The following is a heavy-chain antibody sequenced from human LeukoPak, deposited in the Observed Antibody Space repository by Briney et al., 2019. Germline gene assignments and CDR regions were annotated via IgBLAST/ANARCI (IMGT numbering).Heavy chain of an antibody. J-gene: IGHJ6*02. CDR1: GGSISSYY. V-gene: IGHV4-59*08. CDR3: ARGEYYYSGMDV. D-gene: IGHD3-16*01. CDR2: IYYSGST. Sequence: SETLSLTCTVSGGSISSYYWSWIRQPPGKGLEWIGYIYYSGSTNYNPSLKSRIALSVDTSKTDFSLNLTSVTAAEAAVYYCARGEYYYSGMDVWGQGTPVTVS.